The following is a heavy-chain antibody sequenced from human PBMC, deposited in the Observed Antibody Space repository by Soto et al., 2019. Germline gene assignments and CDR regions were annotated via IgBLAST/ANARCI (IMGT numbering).Heavy chain of an antibody. CDR2: IYSGGST. CDR3: ARDPWAADY. CDR1: GFTVSTKY. Sequence: EVQLVESGGGLVQPGGSLRLSCAASGFTVSTKYMSWVRQAPGKGLEWVAVIYSGGSTFYADSVRGRFTIYRDNSKTTVNLQMNSLRAEDTAVYYCARDPWAADYWGQGTLVTVSS. V-gene: IGHV3-66*01. J-gene: IGHJ4*02. D-gene: IGHD3-16*01.